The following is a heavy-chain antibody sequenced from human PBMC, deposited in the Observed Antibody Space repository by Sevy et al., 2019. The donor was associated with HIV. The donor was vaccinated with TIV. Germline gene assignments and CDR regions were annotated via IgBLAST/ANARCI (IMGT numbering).Heavy chain of an antibody. V-gene: IGHV5-51*01. CDR1: GYSFPSSW. CDR3: TRPITRSAFHV. Sequence: GESLKISCKASGYSFPSSWIGWVRHIPGKGLEWVGLIHPSDSDTRYSPSFQGHVTISADKSSDTAYLQWGSLKASDTAMYYCTRPITRSAFHVWGQGTLVTVSS. CDR2: IHPSDSDT. J-gene: IGHJ3*01. D-gene: IGHD1-20*01.